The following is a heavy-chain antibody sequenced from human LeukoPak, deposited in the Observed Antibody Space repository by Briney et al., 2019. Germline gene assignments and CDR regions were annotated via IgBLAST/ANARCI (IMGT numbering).Heavy chain of an antibody. J-gene: IGHJ4*02. V-gene: IGHV4-39*07. CDR1: GDSISNINFY. D-gene: IGHD6-19*01. Sequence: PSETLSLTCTVSGDSISNINFYWGWIRQPPGKGLEWIGSIYHSGSTYYNPSLKSRVTISVDTSKNQFSLKLSSVTAADTAVYYCARVRYSSGWYTLDYWGQGTLVTVSS. CDR2: IYHSGST. CDR3: ARVRYSSGWYTLDY.